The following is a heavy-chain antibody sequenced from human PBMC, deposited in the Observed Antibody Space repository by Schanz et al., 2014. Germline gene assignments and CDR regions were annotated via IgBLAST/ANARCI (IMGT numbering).Heavy chain of an antibody. CDR3: AKDRSWDYDSSGYFDY. J-gene: IGHJ4*02. V-gene: IGHV3-74*01. Sequence: VQVVESGGGLVQPGGSLRLSCAASGFTFSNYWMHWVRQAPGKGLVWVSRINGDGSRTAYADSVKGRFTISRDNAKNTLYLQMNSLRAEDTAVYYCAKDRSWDYDSSGYFDYWGQGTLVTVSS. CDR2: INGDGSRT. CDR1: GFTFSNYW. D-gene: IGHD3-22*01.